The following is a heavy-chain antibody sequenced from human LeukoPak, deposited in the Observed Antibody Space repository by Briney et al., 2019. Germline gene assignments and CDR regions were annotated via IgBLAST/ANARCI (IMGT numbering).Heavy chain of an antibody. V-gene: IGHV3-23*01. CDR3: AKGDTVFRGGPDY. Sequence: GGSLRLSCAASGFTFSNFVLNWVRQAPGKGLQWASTIGAGGVNTFYADSVKGRFTISRDDSQNTLYPQLNSLRAEDTAFYYCAKGDTVFRGGPDYWGQGTLVTVSS. CDR2: IGAGGVNT. CDR1: GFTFSNFV. D-gene: IGHD3-10*01. J-gene: IGHJ4*02.